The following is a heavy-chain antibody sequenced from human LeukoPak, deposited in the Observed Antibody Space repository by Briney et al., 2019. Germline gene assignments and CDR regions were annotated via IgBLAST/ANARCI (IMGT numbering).Heavy chain of an antibody. D-gene: IGHD1-1*01. CDR3: VRGTGTHYFDY. CDR1: GFTFSRHS. Sequence: PGGSLRLSCAASGFTFSRHSMNWVRQAPGKGLEWVSYISSSSSVIYYADSVKGRFTISRDNAKNMLFLQVNSLRAEDTAVYYCVRGTGTHYFDYWGRGTLVTVSS. J-gene: IGHJ4*02. CDR2: ISSSSSVI. V-gene: IGHV3-21*05.